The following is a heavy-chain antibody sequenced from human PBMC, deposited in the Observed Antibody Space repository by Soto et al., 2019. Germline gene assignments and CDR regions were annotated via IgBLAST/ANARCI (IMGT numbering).Heavy chain of an antibody. J-gene: IGHJ4*02. CDR1: GFTFSLYS. D-gene: IGHD3-22*01. Sequence: PGGSVRLSCAASGFTFSLYSMIWVRQAPGKGLEWVASITSSSSYIYYEDSLKGRFTISRDNAKNSLFLQLDSLRAEDTAVYFCVRARSTDSRPDYWGQGTLVTVSS. V-gene: IGHV3-21*01. CDR3: VRARSTDSRPDY. CDR2: ITSSSSYI.